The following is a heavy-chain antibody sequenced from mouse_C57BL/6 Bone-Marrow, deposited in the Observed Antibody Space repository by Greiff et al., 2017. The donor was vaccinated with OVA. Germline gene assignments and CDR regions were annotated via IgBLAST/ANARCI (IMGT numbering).Heavy chain of an antibody. CDR2: INPSHGGT. Sequence: QVQLQQPGTELVKPGASVKLSCKASGYTFTSYWMHWVKQRPGQGLEWIGNINPSHGGTNYNEKFKSKATLTVDKSSSTAYMQLSNLTSEDSAVYYCARITPADCITTVGDYWGQGTTLTVSS. CDR1: GYTFTSYW. J-gene: IGHJ2*01. D-gene: IGHD1-1*01. CDR3: ARITPADCITTVGDY. V-gene: IGHV1-53*01.